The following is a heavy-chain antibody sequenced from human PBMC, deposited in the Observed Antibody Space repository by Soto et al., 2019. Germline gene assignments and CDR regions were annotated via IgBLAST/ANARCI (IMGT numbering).Heavy chain of an antibody. J-gene: IGHJ4*02. V-gene: IGHV4-59*01. CDR2: IYYSGST. CDR3: ARGGRDGYNGVLGY. Sequence: SETLSLTCTVSGGSISSYYWSWIRQPPGKGLEWIGYIYYSGSTNYNPSLKSRVTISVDTSKNQFSLKLSSVTAADTAVYYCARGGRDGYNGVLGYWGQGTLVTVSS. D-gene: IGHD5-12*01. CDR1: GGSISSYY.